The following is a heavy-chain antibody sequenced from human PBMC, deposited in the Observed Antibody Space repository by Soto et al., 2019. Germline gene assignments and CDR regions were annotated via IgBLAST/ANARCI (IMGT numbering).Heavy chain of an antibody. CDR3: ARDDILGTRRFDY. D-gene: IGHD1-26*01. J-gene: IGHJ4*02. CDR1: GFIFSKYS. CDR2: ISSNSVTI. Sequence: GGSLRLSCGASGFIFSKYSMNWVRQAPGKGLEWLSYISSNSVTIYYADSVRGRFTIFRDNAKNSLYLQMNSLRDEDTAVYYWARDDILGTRRFDYWGQGALVTVSS. V-gene: IGHV3-48*02.